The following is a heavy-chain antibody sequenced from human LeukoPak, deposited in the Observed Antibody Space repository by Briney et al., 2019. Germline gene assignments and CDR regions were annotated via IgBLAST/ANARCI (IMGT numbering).Heavy chain of an antibody. Sequence: SETLSLTCTVSGGSISSSNWWGWVRQPPGKGLECIGEIHHSGTTNYNPSLKSRVTISVDKSKNQFSLKLNSVTAADTAMCYCARAFLVGYSPEEYFFDYWGQGTLVTVSS. CDR3: ARAFLVGYSPEEYFFDY. CDR2: IHHSGTT. D-gene: IGHD2-15*01. J-gene: IGHJ4*02. V-gene: IGHV4-4*02. CDR1: GGSISSSNW.